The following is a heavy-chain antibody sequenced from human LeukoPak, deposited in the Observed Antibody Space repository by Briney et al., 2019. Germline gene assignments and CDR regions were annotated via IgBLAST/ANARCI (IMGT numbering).Heavy chain of an antibody. CDR3: ARDRGQLWLDY. CDR2: IYCSGST. V-gene: IGHV4-59*01. J-gene: IGHJ4*02. D-gene: IGHD5-18*01. CDR1: GGSISSYY. Sequence: SETLSLTCTVSGGSISSYYWSWIRQPPGKGLEWIGYIYCSGSTNYNPSLKSRVTISVDTSKNQFSLKLSSVTAADTAVYYCARDRGQLWLDYWGQGTLVTVSS.